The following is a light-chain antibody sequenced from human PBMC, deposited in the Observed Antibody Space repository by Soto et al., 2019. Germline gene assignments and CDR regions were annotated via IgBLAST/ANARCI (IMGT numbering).Light chain of an antibody. CDR2: GAS. CDR1: QRVTGNY. CDR3: QHYASSPRT. V-gene: IGKV3-20*01. Sequence: DIVLTQSPGTLSLSPGERATLSCRASQRVTGNYLAWYQQKPGQSPRLLIYGASIRITGVPDRFSGSGSGTDFTLTISRLEPEDFAVYYCQHYASSPRTFGQGTKVEIK. J-gene: IGKJ1*01.